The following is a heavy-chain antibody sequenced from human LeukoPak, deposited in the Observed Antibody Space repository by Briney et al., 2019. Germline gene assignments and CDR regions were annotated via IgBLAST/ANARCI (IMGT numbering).Heavy chain of an antibody. CDR1: GYTLTELS. CDR2: FDPEDGET. D-gene: IGHD6-19*01. CDR3: ANSGSSGWKSFHFDY. V-gene: IGHV1-24*01. Sequence: ASVKVSCKVSGYTLTELSMHWVRQAPGKGLEWMGGFDPEDGETIYAQKFQGRVTMTEDTSTDTAYMELSSLRSEDTAVYYCANSGSSGWKSFHFDYWGQGTLVTVSS. J-gene: IGHJ4*02.